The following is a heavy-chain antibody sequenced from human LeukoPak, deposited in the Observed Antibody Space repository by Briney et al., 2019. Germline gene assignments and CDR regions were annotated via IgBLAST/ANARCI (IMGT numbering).Heavy chain of an antibody. Sequence: SETLSLTCAISDEPFSGYYWGWIRQPPGKGLELIGEINRNGNTDYNPSLKSRVSMSIDTSKNQFSLKLISVTAADTAVYYCARLVPERFFQLNPEGYYDYWGQGTLVAVSS. CDR2: INRNGNT. V-gene: IGHV4-34*01. D-gene: IGHD3-3*01. J-gene: IGHJ4*02. CDR1: DEPFSGYY. CDR3: ARLVPERFFQLNPEGYYDY.